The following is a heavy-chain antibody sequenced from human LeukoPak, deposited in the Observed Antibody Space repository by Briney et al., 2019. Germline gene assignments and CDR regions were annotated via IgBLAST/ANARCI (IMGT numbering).Heavy chain of an antibody. CDR2: FDPEDGET. V-gene: IGHV1-24*01. D-gene: IGHD3-22*01. CDR1: GYTLTELS. J-gene: IGHJ4*02. CDR3: ARRYYYDSSGYYPLFDY. Sequence: ASVKVSCKVSGYTLTELSMHWVRQAPGKGLEWMGGFDPEDGETIYAQKFQGRVTMTEDTSTDTAYMELSSLTSDDTAVYYCARRYYYDSSGYYPLFDYWGQGTLVTVSS.